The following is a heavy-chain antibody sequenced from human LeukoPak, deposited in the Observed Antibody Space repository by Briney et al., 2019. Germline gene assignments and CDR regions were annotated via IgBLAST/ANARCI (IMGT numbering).Heavy chain of an antibody. CDR3: ARGLPHYYDSSGYYFRKTPYNWFAP. CDR2: IYYSGST. J-gene: IGHJ5*02. CDR1: GGSISSSSCY. D-gene: IGHD3-22*01. V-gene: IGHV4-39*01. Sequence: KPSETLSLTCTVSGGSISSSSCYWGWIRQPPGKGLEWIGSIYYSGSTYYNPSLKSRVTISVDTSKNQFSLKLSSVTAADTAVYYCARGLPHYYDSSGYYFRKTPYNWFAPWGQGTLVTVSS.